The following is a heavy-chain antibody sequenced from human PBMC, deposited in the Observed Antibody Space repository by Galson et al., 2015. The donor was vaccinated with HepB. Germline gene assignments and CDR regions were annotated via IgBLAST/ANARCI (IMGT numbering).Heavy chain of an antibody. CDR1: GFTFSREN. J-gene: IGHJ4*02. Sequence: SLRLSCAASGFTFSRENMHWVRQTPGKGLEWLAIISPDGIITFYPESLKGRSTISRDNSKNTLYLQMNSLRPEDTAVYYCARDFRWNFDYWGQGISVTVSS. D-gene: IGHD2-15*01. CDR3: ARDFRWNFDY. V-gene: IGHV3-30-3*01. CDR2: ISPDGIIT.